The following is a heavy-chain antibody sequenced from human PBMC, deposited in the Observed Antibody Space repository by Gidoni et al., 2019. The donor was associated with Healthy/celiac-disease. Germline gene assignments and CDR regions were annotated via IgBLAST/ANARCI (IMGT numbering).Heavy chain of an antibody. CDR2: ISSSSSYI. CDR1: GFTFSSYS. Sequence: EVQLVESGGGLVKPGGSLRLSCAAAGFTFSSYSLNWVRQAPGKGLEWVSSISSSSSYIYNADSVKGRFTISRDNAKNSLYLQMNSLRAEDTAVYYCAREGLTSYWYFDLWGRGTLVTVSS. J-gene: IGHJ2*01. CDR3: AREGLTSYWYFDL. V-gene: IGHV3-21*01. D-gene: IGHD2-2*01.